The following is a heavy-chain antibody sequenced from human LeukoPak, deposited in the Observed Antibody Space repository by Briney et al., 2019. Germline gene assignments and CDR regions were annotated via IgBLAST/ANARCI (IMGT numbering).Heavy chain of an antibody. CDR1: GFTLSSYS. CDR3: ARGGYSYGFDY. CDR2: ISSSSSTI. V-gene: IGHV3-48*04. D-gene: IGHD5-18*01. Sequence: GGSLRLSCAASGFTLSSYSMNWVRQAPGKGLEWVSYISSSSSTIYYADSVKGRFTISRDNAENSLYLQMNSLRAEDTAVYYCARGGYSYGFDYWGQGTLVTVSS. J-gene: IGHJ4*02.